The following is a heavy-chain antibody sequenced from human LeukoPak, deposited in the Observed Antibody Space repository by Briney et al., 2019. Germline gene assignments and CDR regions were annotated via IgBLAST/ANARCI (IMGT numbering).Heavy chain of an antibody. Sequence: PSETLSLTCTVSGGSVSSGSYYWSWIRQPPGEGLEWIGYIYYSGSTNYNPSLKSRVTISVDTSKNQFSLKLSSVTAADTAVYYCAGGYSYGLNYFDYWGQGALVTVSS. D-gene: IGHD5-18*01. CDR3: AGGYSYGLNYFDY. J-gene: IGHJ4*02. CDR1: GGSVSSGSYY. V-gene: IGHV4-61*01. CDR2: IYYSGST.